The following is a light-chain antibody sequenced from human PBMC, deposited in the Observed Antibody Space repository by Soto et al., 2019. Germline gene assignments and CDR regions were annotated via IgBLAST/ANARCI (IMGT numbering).Light chain of an antibody. CDR3: QQYYSYPT. V-gene: IGKV1-5*03. CDR2: KAT. J-gene: IGKJ1*01. CDR1: QSISNW. Sequence: DIQMTQSPSTLSASVRDRVTITCRASQSISNWVAWYQQKPGKVPKLLIYKATSLESGVPSRFSGSGSGTEFTLTISSLQPDDVATYYCQQYYSYPTFGQGTKVEIK.